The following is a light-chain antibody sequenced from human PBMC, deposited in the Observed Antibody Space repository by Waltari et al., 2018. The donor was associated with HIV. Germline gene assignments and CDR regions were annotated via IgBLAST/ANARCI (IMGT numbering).Light chain of an antibody. V-gene: IGKV3-15*01. J-gene: IGKJ1*01. CDR3: QQYNNWPPKT. CDR1: QSVSSN. CDR2: GAS. Sequence: EIVMTQSPATLSVSPGERATLSCRARQSVSSNLAWYPQKAGQAPRLLIYGASTRATGIPARFSGSGSGTEFNFTISGLQSEDFAVYYCQQYNNWPPKTFGQGTKVEIK.